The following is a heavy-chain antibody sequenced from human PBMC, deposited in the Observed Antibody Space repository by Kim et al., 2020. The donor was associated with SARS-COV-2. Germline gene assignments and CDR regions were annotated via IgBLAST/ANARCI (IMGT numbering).Heavy chain of an antibody. CDR3: ARREAGSNYFDY. Sequence: SNHSLKSRVTMSMDTSETQGSLKLSAVTAADTAVYYCARREAGSNYFDYWGLGTLVTVSS. V-gene: IGHV4-59*08. D-gene: IGHD1-26*01. J-gene: IGHJ4*02.